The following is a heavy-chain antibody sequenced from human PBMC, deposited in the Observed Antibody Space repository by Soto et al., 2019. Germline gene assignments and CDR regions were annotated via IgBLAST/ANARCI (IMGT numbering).Heavy chain of an antibody. CDR1: GFTFSSYG. V-gene: IGHV3-30*18. CDR3: AKGGTGMAPDY. D-gene: IGHD5-18*01. CDR2: ISFDGTNK. J-gene: IGHJ4*02. Sequence: VQLVESGGGVVQPGRSLRLSCAASGFTFSSYGMHWVRQAPGKGLEWVAVISFDGTNKYYADSVKGRFTISRDNSKNTLYLQMNSLRTEDSAVYYCAKGGTGMAPDYWGQGTLVTVSS.